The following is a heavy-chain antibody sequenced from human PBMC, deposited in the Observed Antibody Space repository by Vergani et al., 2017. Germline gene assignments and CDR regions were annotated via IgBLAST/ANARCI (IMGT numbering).Heavy chain of an antibody. CDR3: ARVGYDGMDV. CDR1: GLTFGSYA. J-gene: IGHJ6*02. Sequence: QVQLVESGGGVVQPGGSLDLSCAASGLTFGSYALNWVRQDPGKGLEWVAVISYDGSNKYYADSVKGRFTISRDNSKNTLYLQMNSLRAEDTAVYYCARVGYDGMDVWGQGTTVTVSS. V-gene: IGHV3-30*01. CDR2: ISYDGSNK.